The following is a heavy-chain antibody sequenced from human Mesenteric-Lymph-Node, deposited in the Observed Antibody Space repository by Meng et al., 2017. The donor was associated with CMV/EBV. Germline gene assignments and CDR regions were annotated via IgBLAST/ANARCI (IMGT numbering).Heavy chain of an antibody. Sequence: GGSLRLSCTGSGFVFGSYWMTWVRQAPGKGLEWVANVKQDESEKSYADSVKGRITVSRDNSRNSLYLQMNSLRTEDTAFYYCAKDISGRFSCTRSGCYYFYALDVWGQGTTVTVSS. CDR2: VKQDESEK. CDR1: GFVFGSYW. D-gene: IGHD6-19*01. V-gene: IGHV3-7*03. CDR3: AKDISGRFSCTRSGCYYFYALDV. J-gene: IGHJ6*02.